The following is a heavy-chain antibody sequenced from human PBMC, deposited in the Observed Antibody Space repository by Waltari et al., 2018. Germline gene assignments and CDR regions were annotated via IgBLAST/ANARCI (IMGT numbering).Heavy chain of an antibody. V-gene: IGHV4-59*01. Sequence: QVQLQESGPGLVKPSETLSLTCTVSGGSISSYYSTWIRQPPGKGLEWIGYIYYSGSTNHNPSLKSRVTISVDTSKNQFSLKLSSVTAADTAVYYCAGLRGWDDAFDIWGQGTMVTVSS. J-gene: IGHJ3*02. CDR3: AGLRGWDDAFDI. D-gene: IGHD6-19*01. CDR1: GGSISSYY. CDR2: IYYSGST.